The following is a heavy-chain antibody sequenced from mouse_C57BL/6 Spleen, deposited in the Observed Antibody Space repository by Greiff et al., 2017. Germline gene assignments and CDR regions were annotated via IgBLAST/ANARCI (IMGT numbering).Heavy chain of an antibody. CDR2: IYPSNGNT. V-gene: IGHV1-81*01. D-gene: IGHD1-1*01. J-gene: IGHJ1*03. CDR1: GYTFTSYG. CDR3: ARPNYGSSYVWYFDV. Sequence: VQLQQSGAELARPGASVKLSCKASGYTFTSYGISWVKQRTGQGLEWIGEIYPSNGNTYYNEKFKGKATLTADKSSSTAYMELRSLTSEDSAVYFCARPNYGSSYVWYFDVWGKGTTVTVSS.